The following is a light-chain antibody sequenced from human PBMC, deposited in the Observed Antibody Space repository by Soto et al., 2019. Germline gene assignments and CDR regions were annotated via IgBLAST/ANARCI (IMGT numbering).Light chain of an antibody. V-gene: IGLV2-14*01. CDR1: SSDVGGYKY. Sequence: QSALTQPASVSGSPGQSITTSCTGTSSDVGGYKYVSWYQQHPGKAPKLMIYEVSNRPSGVSNRFSGSKSGNTASLTISGLQAEDEADYYCSSFTSSSTLEVFGTGTKLTVL. J-gene: IGLJ1*01. CDR3: SSFTSSSTLEV. CDR2: EVS.